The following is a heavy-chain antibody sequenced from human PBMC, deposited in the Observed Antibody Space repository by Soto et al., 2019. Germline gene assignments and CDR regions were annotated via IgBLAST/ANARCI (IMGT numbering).Heavy chain of an antibody. CDR3: AKDMRDGNSDVAPFV. J-gene: IGHJ4*02. CDR2: ISYDGSNK. Sequence: PGGSLRLSCAASGFTFSSYGMHWVRQAPGKGLEWVAVISYDGSNKYYADSVKGRFTISRDNSKNTLYLQMNSLRAEDTAVYYCAKDMRDGNSDVAPFVWGQGTLVTSPQ. CDR1: GFTFSSYG. D-gene: IGHD4-4*01. V-gene: IGHV3-30*18.